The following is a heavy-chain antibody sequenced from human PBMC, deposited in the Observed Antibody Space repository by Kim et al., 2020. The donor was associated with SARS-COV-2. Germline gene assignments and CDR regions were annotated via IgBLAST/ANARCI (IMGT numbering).Heavy chain of an antibody. V-gene: IGHV3-23*01. CDR2: ISGSGGST. D-gene: IGHD3-10*01. J-gene: IGHJ6*02. CDR3: AKGPLWFGEFPGGMDV. Sequence: GGSLRLSCAASGFTFSSYAMSWVRQAPGKGLEWVSAISGSGGSTYYADSVKGRFTISRDNSKNTLYLQMNSLRAEDTAVYYCAKGPLWFGEFPGGMDVWGQGTTVTVSS. CDR1: GFTFSSYA.